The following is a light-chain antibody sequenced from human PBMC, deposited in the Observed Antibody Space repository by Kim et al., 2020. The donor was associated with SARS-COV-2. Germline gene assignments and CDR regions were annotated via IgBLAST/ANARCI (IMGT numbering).Light chain of an antibody. CDR1: SRHTSHA. J-gene: IGLJ2*01. V-gene: IGLV4-69*01. Sequence: ATVKITCTPCSRHTSHAIAWHQEQPEQGRRYLMIVNCDGSHSTGDGIPDRFSGSSAGAERYLTISSLQYEDDADYYCQTWATSFRVFGGGTQLTVL. CDR2: VNCDGSH. CDR3: QTWATSFRV.